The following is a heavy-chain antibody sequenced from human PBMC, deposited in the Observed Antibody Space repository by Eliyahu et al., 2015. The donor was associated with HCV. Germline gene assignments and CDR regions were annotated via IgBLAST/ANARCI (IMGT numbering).Heavy chain of an antibody. CDR2: IHYSGST. D-gene: IGHD6-19*01. V-gene: IGHV4-59*01. Sequence: QVQLQESGPGLVKPSETLSLTCPVXGGXITTYXXWSRRRQPPGKGLEWIGYIHYSGSTNYNPSLKSRVTISIDTSKNQFSLNLTSVTAADTAMYYCASGGGGIAVTGTGGWFDPWGQGTLVTVSS. J-gene: IGHJ5*02. CDR1: GGXITTYX. CDR3: ASGGGGIAVTGTGGWFDP.